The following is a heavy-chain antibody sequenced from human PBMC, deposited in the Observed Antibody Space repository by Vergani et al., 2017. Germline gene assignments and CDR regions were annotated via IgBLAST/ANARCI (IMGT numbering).Heavy chain of an antibody. V-gene: IGHV1-2*02. CDR3: ARVGTSANRDYFDY. J-gene: IGHJ4*02. CDR1: GYTFTDYF. D-gene: IGHD2-2*01. Sequence: QVQLVQSGAEVKKPGASVKVSCKASGYTFTDYFMHWVRQAPGQGLERMGWINPNSGGTNYAQKFQGRVTMTRDTSISTGYMELSNLRSDDTAVYYCARVGTSANRDYFDYWGQGTLVTVSS. CDR2: INPNSGGT.